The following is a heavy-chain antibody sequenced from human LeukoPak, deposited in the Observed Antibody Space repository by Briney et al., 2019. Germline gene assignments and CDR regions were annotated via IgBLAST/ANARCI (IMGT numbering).Heavy chain of an antibody. Sequence: ASVKVSCKASGGTFSSYAISWVRQAPGQGLEWMGGIIPIFGTANYAQKFQGRVTITTDESTSTAYMELSSLRSEDTAVYYCARATIVYGSVDAFDIWGQGTMVTVSS. J-gene: IGHJ3*02. D-gene: IGHD3-10*01. CDR3: ARATIVYGSVDAFDI. CDR1: GGTFSSYA. V-gene: IGHV1-69*05. CDR2: IIPIFGTA.